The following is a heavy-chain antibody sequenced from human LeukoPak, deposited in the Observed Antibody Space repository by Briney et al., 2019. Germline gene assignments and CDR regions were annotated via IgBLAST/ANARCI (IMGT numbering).Heavy chain of an antibody. CDR1: GYTLTELS. CDR3: ARLYSSGWYPYYYYYMDV. J-gene: IGHJ6*03. V-gene: IGHV1-24*01. CDR2: FDPEDGET. D-gene: IGHD6-19*01. Sequence: ASVKVSCKVSGYTLTELSMHWVRQAPGKGLEWMGGFDPEDGETIYAQKFQGRVTMTEDTSTDTAYMELSSLRSEDTAVYYCARLYSSGWYPYYYYYMDVWGKGTTVTISS.